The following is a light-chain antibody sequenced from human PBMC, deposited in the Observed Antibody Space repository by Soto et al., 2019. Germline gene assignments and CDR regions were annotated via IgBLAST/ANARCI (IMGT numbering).Light chain of an antibody. V-gene: IGLV2-14*01. J-gene: IGLJ1*01. Sequence: QSVLTQPDSVSGSPGQSITISCTGTSSDVGRYNYVSWYQQHPGKAPKLILYEVTNRPSGVSSRFSGSKSGNTASLTITGLQADDEADYYCSTFGGSGVFGTGTKVTLL. CDR1: SSDVGRYNY. CDR3: STFGGSGV. CDR2: EVT.